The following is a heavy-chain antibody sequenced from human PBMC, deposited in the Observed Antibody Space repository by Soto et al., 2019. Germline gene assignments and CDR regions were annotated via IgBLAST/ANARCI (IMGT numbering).Heavy chain of an antibody. J-gene: IGHJ6*02. Sequence: QVQLVQSGAEVKKPGSSVTVSCKASGGTFGNSAISWVRQAPGQGLEWMGGSIPIFHTPDYAQKFQGRVTIIEDESTRTDYMELTSLRAEDTAVYYCARDNDRQQLGGNYYYGIDVLGQGTMVTVSS. CDR2: SIPIFHTP. V-gene: IGHV1-69*12. CDR1: GGTFGNSA. CDR3: ARDNDRQQLGGNYYYGIDV. D-gene: IGHD1-1*01.